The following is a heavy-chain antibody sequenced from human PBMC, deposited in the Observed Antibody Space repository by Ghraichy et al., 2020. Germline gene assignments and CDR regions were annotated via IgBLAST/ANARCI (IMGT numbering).Heavy chain of an antibody. CDR1: GFTFSSYG. J-gene: IGHJ4*02. Sequence: AGSLRLSCAASGFTFSSYGMHWVRQAPGKGLEWVAFIRYDGSNKYYADSVKGRFTISRDSSKNTLYLQMNSLRAEDTAVYYCAKDRGKGIAVAGKSRDTCFDYWGQGTLVTVSS. CDR2: IRYDGSNK. D-gene: IGHD6-19*01. CDR3: AKDRGKGIAVAGKSRDTCFDY. V-gene: IGHV3-30*02.